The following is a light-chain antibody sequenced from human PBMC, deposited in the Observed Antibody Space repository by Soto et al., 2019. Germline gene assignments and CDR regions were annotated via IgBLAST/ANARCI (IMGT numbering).Light chain of an antibody. Sequence: QPVLTQSRSASASLGASVKLTCTLSSGHSSYAIAWHQQQTEKGPRYLMKLNSDGSHSKGDGIPARFSGSSSGAERYLTISSLQSEDEADDYCQTWGTGIHYVFGTGTNLTVL. V-gene: IGLV4-69*01. CDR3: QTWGTGIHYV. J-gene: IGLJ1*01. CDR1: SGHSSYA. CDR2: LNSDGSH.